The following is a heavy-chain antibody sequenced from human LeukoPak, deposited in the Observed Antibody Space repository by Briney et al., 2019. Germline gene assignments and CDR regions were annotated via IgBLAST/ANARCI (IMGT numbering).Heavy chain of an antibody. CDR2: MKQDGSEK. J-gene: IGHJ4*02. D-gene: IGHD3-10*01. CDR3: ARDEFWFLYYFDY. V-gene: IGHV3-7*03. Sequence: GGSLRLSCAASGFTFSSCWMSWVRQAPGKGLGWVANMKQDGSEKYYVDSVKGRFTISRDNAKNSLYLQMNSLGAEDTAVYYCARDEFWFLYYFDYWGQGTLVTVSS. CDR1: GFTFSSCW.